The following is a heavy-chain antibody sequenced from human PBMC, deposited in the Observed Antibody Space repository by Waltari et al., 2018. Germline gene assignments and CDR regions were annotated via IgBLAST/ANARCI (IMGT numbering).Heavy chain of an antibody. CDR3: ASAFMVQGVIPSY. CDR2: IYYSGST. Sequence: QVQLQESGPGLVKPSQTLSLTCTVSGGSISSGDYYWSWIRQPPGKGLEWIGYIYYSGSTYYNPSLKSRVTISVDTYKNQFSLKLSSVTAADTAVYYCASAFMVQGVIPSYWGQGTLVTVSS. D-gene: IGHD3-10*01. CDR1: GGSISSGDYY. V-gene: IGHV4-30-4*08. J-gene: IGHJ4*02.